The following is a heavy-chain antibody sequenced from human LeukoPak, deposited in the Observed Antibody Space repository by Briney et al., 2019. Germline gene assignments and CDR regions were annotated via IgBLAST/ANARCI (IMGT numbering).Heavy chain of an antibody. CDR3: ARGPRGDYYDSSGRYYFDY. CDR1: GGSFSGYY. D-gene: IGHD3-22*01. Sequence: SETLSLTCAVYGGSFSGYYWSWIRQPTGKGLEWIGEINHSGSTNYNPSLKSRVTISVDTSKNQFSLKLSSVTAADTAVYYCARGPRGDYYDSSGRYYFDYWGQGTLVTVSS. J-gene: IGHJ4*02. CDR2: INHSGST. V-gene: IGHV4-34*01.